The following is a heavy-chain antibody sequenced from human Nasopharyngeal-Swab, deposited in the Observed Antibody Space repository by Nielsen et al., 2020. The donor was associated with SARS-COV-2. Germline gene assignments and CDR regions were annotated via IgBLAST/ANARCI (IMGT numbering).Heavy chain of an antibody. Sequence: GGSLRLSCAASGFTFADYAMHWVRQAPGKGLEWVSGISWNSGSIGYADSVKGRFTISRGNAKNSLYLQMNSLRAEDTALYYCAKARGSGWYNNFDYWGQGTLVTVSS. V-gene: IGHV3-9*01. CDR2: ISWNSGSI. CDR3: AKARGSGWYNNFDY. CDR1: GFTFADYA. J-gene: IGHJ4*02. D-gene: IGHD6-19*01.